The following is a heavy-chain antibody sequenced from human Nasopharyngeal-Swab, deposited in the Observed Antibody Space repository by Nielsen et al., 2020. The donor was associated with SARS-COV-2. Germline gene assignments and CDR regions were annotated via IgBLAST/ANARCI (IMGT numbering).Heavy chain of an antibody. CDR2: ISSSSSTI. J-gene: IGHJ5*02. V-gene: IGHV3-48*02. CDR3: ARDPYYDFWSGYYTGGFDP. CDR1: GFTFSSYS. D-gene: IGHD3-3*01. Sequence: GESLKISCAASGFTFSSYSMNWVRQAPGKGPEWVSYISSSSSTIYYADSVKGRLTISRDNAKNSLYLQMNSLRDEDTAVYYCARDPYYDFWSGYYTGGFDPWGQGTLVTVSS.